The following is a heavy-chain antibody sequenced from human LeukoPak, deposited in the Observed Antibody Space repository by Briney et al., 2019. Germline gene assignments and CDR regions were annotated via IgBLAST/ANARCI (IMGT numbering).Heavy chain of an antibody. CDR3: ATSRSLDY. Sequence: SETLSLTCAVYGGSFSGYYWSWIRQPPGKGLEWIGEINHSGSTNYNPSLKSRVTISVDTSKNQFSLKLSSVTAADTAVYYCATSRSLDYWGQGTLVTVSS. J-gene: IGHJ4*02. V-gene: IGHV4-34*01. CDR1: GGSFSGYY. CDR2: INHSGST.